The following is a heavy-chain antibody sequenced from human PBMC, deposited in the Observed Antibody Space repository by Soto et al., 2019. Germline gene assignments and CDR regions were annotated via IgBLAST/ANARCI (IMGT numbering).Heavy chain of an antibody. V-gene: IGHV5-10-1*01. Sequence: GESLKISCKGSGYSFTSYWISWVRQMPGKGLEWMGRIDPSDSYTNYSPSFQGHVTISADKSISTAYLQWSSLEASDTAMYYCARQILRIAAAPSGMDVWGQGTTVTVS. D-gene: IGHD6-13*01. CDR1: GYSFTSYW. CDR3: ARQILRIAAAPSGMDV. J-gene: IGHJ6*02. CDR2: IDPSDSYT.